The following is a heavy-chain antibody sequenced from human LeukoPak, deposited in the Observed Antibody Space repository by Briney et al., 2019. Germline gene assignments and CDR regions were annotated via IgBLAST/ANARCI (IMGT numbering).Heavy chain of an antibody. V-gene: IGHV3-23*01. D-gene: IGHD4-17*01. CDR2: ISGSGGST. CDR1: GFTFSSYA. J-gene: IGHJ4*02. CDR3: AKPLTVTTSLDY. Sequence: TGGSLRLSCAASGFTFSSYAMSWVRQAPGKGLEWVSAISGSGGSTYYADSVKGRFTISRDNSKNTLYLQMNSLRAEDTAVYYCAKPLTVTTSLDYWGQGTLVTVSS.